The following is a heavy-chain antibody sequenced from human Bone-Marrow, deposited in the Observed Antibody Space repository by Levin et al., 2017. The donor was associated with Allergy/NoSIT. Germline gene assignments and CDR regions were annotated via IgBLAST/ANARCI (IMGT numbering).Heavy chain of an antibody. CDR1: GDSISRNEYY. CDR3: ARGTLGSPATAPDS. CDR2: MYYSGST. V-gene: IGHV4-31*03. D-gene: IGHD3-10*01. J-gene: IGHJ4*02. Sequence: LRLSCTVSGDSISRNEYYWTWIRQHPGKGLEWIGFMYYSGSTEYNPSLKGRVTISVDTSKNQFSLEVNSVTAADTAAYYCARGTLGSPATAPDSWGQGILVSVSS.